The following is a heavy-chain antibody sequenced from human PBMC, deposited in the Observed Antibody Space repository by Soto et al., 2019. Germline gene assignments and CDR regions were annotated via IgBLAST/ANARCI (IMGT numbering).Heavy chain of an antibody. V-gene: IGHV1-18*04. D-gene: IGHD6-19*01. CDR3: ARVVGGIPVAGSWSWFDP. CDR2: ISTYNGNT. CDR1: GYTFTSYA. J-gene: IGHJ5*02. Sequence: QVQLVQSGTEVKKPGASVKVSCKASGYTFTSYALSWVRHAPGQGLEWMGWISTYNGNTNYAQNLQGRVTMTTDISTNTAYMELRSLRSDDTAVYYCARVVGGIPVAGSWSWFDPWGQGTLVTVSS.